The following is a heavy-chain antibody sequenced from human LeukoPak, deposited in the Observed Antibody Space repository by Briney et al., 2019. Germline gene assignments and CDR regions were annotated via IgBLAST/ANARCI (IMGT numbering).Heavy chain of an antibody. D-gene: IGHD3-10*01. J-gene: IGHJ5*02. CDR3: ARGNRPQRFYGSGSFDP. CDR1: GYTFTTYP. V-gene: IGHV7-4-1*02. CDR2: INTNTGNP. Sequence: ASVKVSCKASGYTFTTYPMNWVRQAPGQGLEWMGWINTNTGNPTYAQGFTGRFVLSVDTSVNTAFLEITSLKSEDTAVYYCARGNRPQRFYGSGSFDPWGQGTLVSVSS.